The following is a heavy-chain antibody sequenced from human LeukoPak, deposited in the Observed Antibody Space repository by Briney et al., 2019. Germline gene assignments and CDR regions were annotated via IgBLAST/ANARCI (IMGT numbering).Heavy chain of an antibody. V-gene: IGHV3-66*01. D-gene: IGHD5-12*01. CDR1: GFTVSSNY. CDR2: IYGGGNT. Sequence: GGSLRLSCAASGFTVSSNYMNWVRQAPGKGLEWVSVIYGGGNTDYADSVKGRFIISRDNSKNTLYLQMNSLRAEDTAVYYCARWGSIGYSGYDLFDSWGQGTLVTVSS. J-gene: IGHJ4*02. CDR3: ARWGSIGYSGYDLFDS.